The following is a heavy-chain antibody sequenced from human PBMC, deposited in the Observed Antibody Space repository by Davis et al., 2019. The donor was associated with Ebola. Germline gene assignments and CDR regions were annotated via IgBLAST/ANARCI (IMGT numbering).Heavy chain of an antibody. CDR1: GGSFSGYY. CDR2: INHSGST. Sequence: PSETLSLTCAVSGGSFSGYYWSWIRQPPGKGLEWIGEINHSGSTNYNPSLKSRVTISVDTSKNQFSLKLSSVTAADTAVYYCARRMGYYLDYWGQGTLVTVSS. V-gene: IGHV4-34*01. D-gene: IGHD6-13*01. J-gene: IGHJ4*02. CDR3: ARRMGYYLDY.